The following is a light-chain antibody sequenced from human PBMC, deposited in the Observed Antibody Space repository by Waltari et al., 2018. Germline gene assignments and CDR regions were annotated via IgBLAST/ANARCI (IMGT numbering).Light chain of an antibody. CDR3: SSYTSSSTQV. Sequence: QSALTQPASVSGSPGQSITISCTGTSSDVGGYNYVSCYQQHPGKAPKLMIYDVSNRTLGVSNRFSGSKSGNTASLTISGLQADDEADYDCSSYTSSSTQVFGTGTKVTVL. CDR1: SSDVGGYNY. CDR2: DVS. V-gene: IGLV2-14*03. J-gene: IGLJ1*01.